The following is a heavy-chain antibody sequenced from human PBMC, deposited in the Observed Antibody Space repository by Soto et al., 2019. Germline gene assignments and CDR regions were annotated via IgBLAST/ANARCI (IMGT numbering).Heavy chain of an antibody. D-gene: IGHD3-3*01. CDR2: ISYDGSNK. Sequence: QVQLVESGGGVVQPGRSLRLSCAASGFTFSSYAMHWVRQAPGKGLEWVAVISYDGSNKYYADSVKGRFTISRDNSKNTLYLQMNSLRAEDTAVYYCARAPLTDYDFWSGPLYGMDVWGQGTTVTVSS. V-gene: IGHV3-30-3*01. CDR1: GFTFSSYA. CDR3: ARAPLTDYDFWSGPLYGMDV. J-gene: IGHJ6*02.